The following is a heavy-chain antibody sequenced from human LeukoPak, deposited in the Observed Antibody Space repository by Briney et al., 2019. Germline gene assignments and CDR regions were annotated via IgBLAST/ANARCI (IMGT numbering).Heavy chain of an antibody. CDR3: ASHYYDILTGYRAGNWFDP. D-gene: IGHD3-9*01. Sequence: SETLSLTCTVSGGSISSGDYYWGWIRQPPGKGLEWIVYIYYSGSTYNNPALKSRITKTVKKTKNAFYKKLSSVTAADTAVYYCASHYYDILTGYRAGNWFDPWGQGTLVTVSS. CDR2: IYYSGST. V-gene: IGHV4-30-4*08. J-gene: IGHJ5*02. CDR1: GGSISSGDYY.